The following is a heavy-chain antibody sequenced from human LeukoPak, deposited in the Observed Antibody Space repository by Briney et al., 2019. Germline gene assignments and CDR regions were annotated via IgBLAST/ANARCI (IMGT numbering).Heavy chain of an antibody. Sequence: GGSLRLSCVVSGIPFSDYYMNWIRQAPGEGLEWISYISSSSSYTDYADSVKGRFTISRDNAKSALYLQMNSLRLEDTAVYYCAAGTAADFWGQGTLVTVSS. J-gene: IGHJ4*02. V-gene: IGHV3-11*03. D-gene: IGHD6-13*01. CDR1: GIPFSDYY. CDR3: AAGTAADF. CDR2: ISSSSSYT.